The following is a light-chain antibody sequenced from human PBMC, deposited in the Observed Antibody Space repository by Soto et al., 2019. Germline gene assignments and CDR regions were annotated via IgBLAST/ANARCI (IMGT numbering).Light chain of an antibody. Sequence: VLTQAPLVSGTPGQRVTITCSGSSSNIGRNSVNWYQHLPGTAPKLLTHGNNHRPSGVPDRFSGSKSGTSASLAISGLQPEDEADYCCAAWDDSLNEYVFGDGTKVTVL. CDR1: SSNIGRNS. V-gene: IGLV1-44*01. J-gene: IGLJ1*01. CDR2: GNN. CDR3: AAWDDSLNEYV.